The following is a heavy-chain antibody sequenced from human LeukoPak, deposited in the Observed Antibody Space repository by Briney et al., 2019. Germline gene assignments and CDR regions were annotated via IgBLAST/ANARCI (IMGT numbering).Heavy chain of an antibody. D-gene: IGHD3-10*01. CDR3: AKEVLLWFGESSYFDY. J-gene: IGHJ4*02. V-gene: IGHV3-30*18. Sequence: GRSLRLSCAASGVTFSSYGMHGVRQAPGKGLEWVAVISYDGSNKYYADSVKGRFTISRDNSKNTLYLQMSSLRPEDTAVYYCAKEVLLWFGESSYFDYWGQGTLVTVSS. CDR1: GVTFSSYG. CDR2: ISYDGSNK.